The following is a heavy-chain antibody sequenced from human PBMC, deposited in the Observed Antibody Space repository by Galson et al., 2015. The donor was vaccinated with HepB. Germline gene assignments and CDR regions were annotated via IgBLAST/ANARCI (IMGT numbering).Heavy chain of an antibody. CDR2: IDRSSSTI. CDR3: AREYGQRVNFDY. CDR1: EFTFFSHR. J-gene: IGHJ4*02. Sequence: SMRLACAASEFTFFSHRLNWVRQAPGKRLVWVSYIDRSSSTIYYADSVKGRFTISRDNAKSSLYLQMNSLRVEDTAVYYCAREYGQRVNFDYWGQGTLLTVSS. D-gene: IGHD3-10*01. V-gene: IGHV3-48*01.